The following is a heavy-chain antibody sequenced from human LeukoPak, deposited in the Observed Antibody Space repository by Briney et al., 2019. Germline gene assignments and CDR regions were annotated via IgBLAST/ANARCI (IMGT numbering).Heavy chain of an antibody. J-gene: IGHJ4*02. CDR1: GYTFTSYG. CDR2: INPSGGSA. D-gene: IGHD6-19*01. CDR3: ARVASGWYHY. V-gene: IGHV1-46*01. Sequence: ASVTVSCKASGYTFTSYGISWVRQAPGQGLEWMGIINPSGGSASYAQKFQGRVTMTRDTSTSTVYMELSSLRSEDTAVYYCARVASGWYHYWGQGTLVTVFS.